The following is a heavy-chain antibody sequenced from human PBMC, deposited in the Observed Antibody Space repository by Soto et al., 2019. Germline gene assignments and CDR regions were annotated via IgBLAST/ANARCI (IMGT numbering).Heavy chain of an antibody. J-gene: IGHJ4*02. D-gene: IGHD4-17*01. CDR3: ASLYGDPGGYYFDY. CDR2: INDSGST. Sequence: SETLSLTCAVYGGSFSGSYWAWIRQPPGKGLEWIGEINDSGSTHYNPSLKSRVTISVDTSKNQVSLKLSSVTAADTAVYYCASLYGDPGGYYFDYWGQGTLVTVSS. CDR1: GGSFSGSY. V-gene: IGHV4-34*01.